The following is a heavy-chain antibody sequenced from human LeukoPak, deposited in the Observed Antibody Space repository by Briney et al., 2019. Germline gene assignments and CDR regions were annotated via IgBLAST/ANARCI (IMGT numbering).Heavy chain of an antibody. CDR1: GFTFSDYY. CDR3: ARERTTVDSNFDY. Sequence: GGSLRLSCAASGFTFSDYYMSWIRQAPGKGLEWVSYISSSSSYIYYADSVKGRFTISRDNAKNSLYLQMNSLRAEDTAVYYCARERTTVDSNFDYWGQGTLVTVSS. J-gene: IGHJ4*02. D-gene: IGHD4-23*01. CDR2: ISSSSSYI. V-gene: IGHV3-11*06.